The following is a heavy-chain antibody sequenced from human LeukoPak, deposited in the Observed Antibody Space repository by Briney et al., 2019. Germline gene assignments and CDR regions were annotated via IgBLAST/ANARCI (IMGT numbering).Heavy chain of an antibody. CDR1: GYTFASYD. J-gene: IGHJ6*04. V-gene: IGHV1-8*02. D-gene: IGHD3-9*01. Sequence: ASVKVSCKASGYTFASYDINWVRQATGQGREWRGWMNPNSGNTGYAQKFQGRVTMTRDTSISTAYMELSSLTSEDTAVYYCARGFVNLPGYWGVWGKGTTVTVSS. CDR2: MNPNSGNT. CDR3: ARGFVNLPGYWGV.